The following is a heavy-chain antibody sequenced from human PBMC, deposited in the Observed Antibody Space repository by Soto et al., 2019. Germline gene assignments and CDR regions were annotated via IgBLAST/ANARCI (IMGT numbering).Heavy chain of an antibody. CDR1: GFTFSHVS. J-gene: IGHJ4*02. CDR3: ARVAY. V-gene: IGHV3-21*01. Sequence: GGSLRLSCEASGFTFSHVSMNWVRQVPGKGPEWVASISSGSSDTWYADSVKGRFIISRDNAQNSLFLQMNTLRPEDTAMYYCARVAYWGPGTQVTVSS. CDR2: ISSGSSDT.